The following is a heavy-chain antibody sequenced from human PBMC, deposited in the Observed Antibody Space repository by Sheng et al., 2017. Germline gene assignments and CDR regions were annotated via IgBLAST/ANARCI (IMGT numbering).Heavy chain of an antibody. CDR1: GFTFSSYG. V-gene: IGHV3-30*18. CDR2: ISYDGSNK. D-gene: IGHD6-13*01. CDR3: AKDGHYSSSHRDAFDI. J-gene: IGHJ3*02. Sequence: QVQLVESGGGVVQPGRSLRLSCAASGFTFSSYGMHWVRQAPGKGLEWVAVISYDGSNKYYADSVKGRFTISRDNSKNTLYLQMNSLRAEDTAVYYCAKDGHYSSSHRDAFDIWGQGTMVTVSS.